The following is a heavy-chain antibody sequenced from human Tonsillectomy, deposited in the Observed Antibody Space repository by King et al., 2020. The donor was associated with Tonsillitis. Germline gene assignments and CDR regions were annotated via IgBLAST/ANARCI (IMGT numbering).Heavy chain of an antibody. CDR3: VAVAGTVYYLDY. V-gene: IGHV3-30*19. J-gene: IGHJ4*02. CDR2: ISYEGSNK. D-gene: IGHD6-19*01. CDR1: GFTFSTYG. Sequence: VQLVESGGGVVQPGRSLRLSCAASGFTFSTYGMHWVRQAPGKGLEWVAVISYEGSNKYYADSVKGRFTISRDNSKNTLYLQMNSLRAEDTAVYYCVAVAGTVYYLDYWRQGTLVTVSS.